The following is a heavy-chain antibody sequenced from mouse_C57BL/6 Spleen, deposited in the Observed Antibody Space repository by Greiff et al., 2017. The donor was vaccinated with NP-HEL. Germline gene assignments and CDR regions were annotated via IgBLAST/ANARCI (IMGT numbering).Heavy chain of an antibody. CDR2: IDPSDSYT. D-gene: IGHD3-2*02. V-gene: IGHV1-69*01. CDR3: ARGDSSGYVFAY. Sequence: QVQLQQPGAELVMPGASVKLSCKASGYTFTSYWMHWVKQRPGQGLEWIGEIDPSDSYTNYNQKFKGKSTLTVDKSSSTAYMQLSSLTSEDSAVYYCARGDSSGYVFAYWGQGTLVTVSA. J-gene: IGHJ3*01. CDR1: GYTFTSYW.